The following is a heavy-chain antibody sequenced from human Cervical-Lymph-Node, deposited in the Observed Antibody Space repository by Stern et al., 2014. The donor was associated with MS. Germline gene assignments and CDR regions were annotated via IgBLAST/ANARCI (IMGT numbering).Heavy chain of an antibody. D-gene: IGHD6-19*01. CDR3: ARARGGSGWYFDY. CDR2: IYYSGST. V-gene: IGHV4-31*03. Sequence: QVQLQESGPGLVQPSPTLSLTCTVSVGSISSGGYYWSWIRQHPGKGLEWIGYIYYSGSTYYNPSLKSRVTISVDTSKNQFSLKLSSVTAADTAVYYCARARGGSGWYFDYWGQGTLVTVSS. J-gene: IGHJ4*02. CDR1: VGSISSGGYY.